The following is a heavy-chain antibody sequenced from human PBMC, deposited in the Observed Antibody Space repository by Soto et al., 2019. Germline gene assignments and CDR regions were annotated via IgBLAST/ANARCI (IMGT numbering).Heavy chain of an antibody. Sequence: SETLSLTCTVSGGSISSGDYYWSWIRQPPGKGLEWIGYIYYSGSTYYNPSLKSRVTISVDTSKNQFSLKLSSVTAADTAVYYCARGGYDFWSGYSNPENYYFDYWGQGTLVTVSS. CDR3: ARGGYDFWSGYSNPENYYFDY. CDR1: GGSISSGDYY. V-gene: IGHV4-30-4*01. CDR2: IYYSGST. D-gene: IGHD3-3*01. J-gene: IGHJ4*02.